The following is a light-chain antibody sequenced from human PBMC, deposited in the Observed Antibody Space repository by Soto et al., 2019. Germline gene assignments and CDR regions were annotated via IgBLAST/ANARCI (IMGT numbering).Light chain of an antibody. J-gene: IGLJ1*01. CDR3: SSYRSSSTGV. CDR1: RRDVGGYNF. Sequence: QSALTQPASVSGSPGQSITISCTGTRRDVGGYNFVSWYQQHPGKAPKLMIYDVSNRPSGVSNRFSGSKSGNTASLTISGLQAEDEADYYCSSYRSSSTGVFGTVTKLTVL. CDR2: DVS. V-gene: IGLV2-14*01.